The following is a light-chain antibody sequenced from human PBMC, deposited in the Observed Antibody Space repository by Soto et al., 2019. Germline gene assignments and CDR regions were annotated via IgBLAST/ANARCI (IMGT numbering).Light chain of an antibody. CDR2: FAS. J-gene: IGKJ4*01. CDR3: QQIYKTQLN. V-gene: IGKV1-39*01. Sequence: DIQMTHSPSSLSASVGDRFTITCRTSQGIRNYLNWYQQKVGKAPKLLIDFASNLQSGVPSRFSGSGSGKDFNLTITSLKPADFATYYCQQIYKTQLNLGGGTNVDI. CDR1: QGIRNY.